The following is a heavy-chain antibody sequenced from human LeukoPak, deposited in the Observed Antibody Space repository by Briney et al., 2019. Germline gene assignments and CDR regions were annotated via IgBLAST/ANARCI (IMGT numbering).Heavy chain of an antibody. CDR3: ARVITMVRGVFNWFDP. CDR2: ISAYNGNT. CDR1: GYTFTSYG. J-gene: IGHJ5*02. V-gene: IGHV1-18*01. Sequence: ASVKVSYKASGYTFTSYGISWVRQAPGQGLEWMGWISAYNGNTNYAQKLQGRVTMTTDTSTSTAYMELRSLRSDDTAVYYCARVITMVRGVFNWFDPWGQGTLVTVSS. D-gene: IGHD3-10*01.